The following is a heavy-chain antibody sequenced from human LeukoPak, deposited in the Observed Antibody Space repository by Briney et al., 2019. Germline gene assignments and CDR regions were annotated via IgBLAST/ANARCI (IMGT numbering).Heavy chain of an antibody. CDR2: ITGSDSTI. V-gene: IGHV3-11*01. D-gene: IGHD3-3*01. CDR3: ARGDFWSGYWYFDL. Sequence: PGGSLRLSCAASGFTFSDYYMSWIRQAPGKGLEWVSYITGSDSTIYYADSVKGRFTISRDNAKNSLYLQMHSLRAEDTAVYYCARGDFWSGYWYFDLWGRGTLVTVSS. J-gene: IGHJ2*01. CDR1: GFTFSDYY.